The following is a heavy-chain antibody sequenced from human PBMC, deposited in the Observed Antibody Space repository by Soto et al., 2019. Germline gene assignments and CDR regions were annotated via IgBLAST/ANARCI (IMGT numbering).Heavy chain of an antibody. V-gene: IGHV1-69*13. J-gene: IGHJ4*02. CDR1: GGTFSSYA. D-gene: IGHD6-6*01. CDR3: AGMTSIAARPVDY. CDR2: ITPIFGTA. Sequence: ASVKVSCKASGGTFSSYAISWVRQAPGQGLEWMGGITPIFGTANYAQKFQGRVTITADESTSTAYMELSSLRSEDTAVYYCAGMTSIAARPVDYWGQGTLVTVSS.